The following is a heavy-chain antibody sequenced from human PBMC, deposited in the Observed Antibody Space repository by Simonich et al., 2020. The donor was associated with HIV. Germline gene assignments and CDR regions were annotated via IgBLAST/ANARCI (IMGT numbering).Heavy chain of an antibody. CDR3: ARDGRKGSSTSCSDY. J-gene: IGHJ4*02. Sequence: EVQLVESGGGLVKPGGSLRLSCAASGFTFSSYSMNWVRQAPGKGLGWVSSISSSSSYIYYADSGKGRFTIARDNAKNSLYRQMNSLRAEDTAVYYWARDGRKGSSTSCSDYWGQGTLVTVSS. D-gene: IGHD2-2*01. CDR1: GFTFSSYS. CDR2: ISSSSSYI. V-gene: IGHV3-21*01.